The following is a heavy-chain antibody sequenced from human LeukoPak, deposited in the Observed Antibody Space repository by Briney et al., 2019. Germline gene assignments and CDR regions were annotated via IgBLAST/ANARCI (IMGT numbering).Heavy chain of an antibody. CDR2: ISAGGGGT. Sequence: GGSLRLSCATSGFSFGSHAMSWVRQAPGKGLEWVSSISAGGGGTSYADSVKGRITISRDNSKNTVYLQMSSLRAEDTAVYFCVKTFQYSSNWYDYWGQGTLVAVSS. V-gene: IGHV3-23*01. CDR1: GFSFGSHA. D-gene: IGHD6-6*01. CDR3: VKTFQYSSNWYDY. J-gene: IGHJ5*01.